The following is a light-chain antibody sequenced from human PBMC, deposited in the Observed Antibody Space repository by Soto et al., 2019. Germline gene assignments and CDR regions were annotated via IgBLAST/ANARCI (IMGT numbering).Light chain of an antibody. CDR1: ENINTY. J-gene: IGKJ4*01. Sequence: IVLTQSPATLSVSPGETATLSCRGSENINTYLAWYQQKPGQAPKLLIYDASNRATGIPARFSASGSGTVFTLTISSLEPEDFAVYYCQHRNNWPLTFGGGTKVEIK. CDR2: DAS. CDR3: QHRNNWPLT. V-gene: IGKV3-11*01.